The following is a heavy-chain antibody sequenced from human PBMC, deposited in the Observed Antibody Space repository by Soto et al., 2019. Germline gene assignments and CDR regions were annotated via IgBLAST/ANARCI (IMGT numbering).Heavy chain of an antibody. CDR2: INHSGST. V-gene: IGHV4-34*01. D-gene: IGHD4-17*01. CDR1: GGSFSGYY. Sequence: QVQLQQWGAGLLKPSETLSLTCAVYGGSFSGYYWSWIRQPPGKGLEWIGEINHSGSTNYNPSLKSRVTISVDTSKNQFSLKLSSVTAADTAVYYCARERYGGNSEVDYWGQGTLVTVSS. CDR3: ARERYGGNSEVDY. J-gene: IGHJ4*02.